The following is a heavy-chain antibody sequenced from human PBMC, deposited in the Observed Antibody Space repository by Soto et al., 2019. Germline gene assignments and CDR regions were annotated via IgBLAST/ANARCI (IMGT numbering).Heavy chain of an antibody. CDR3: ARDPRPPPPSLLQGRGGYQYYGMDV. J-gene: IGHJ6*02. CDR1: GITFRTYA. CDR2: ISYDGNNE. V-gene: IGHV3-30-3*01. D-gene: IGHD2-15*01. Sequence: LRLSCAASGITFRTYAMHWVRQGPGKGLEWVAVISYDGNNEYYADSVKGRFTISRDNSKNTLYLQMSSLRAEDTAVYYCARDPRPPPPSLLQGRGGYQYYGMDVWGQGTTVTVSS.